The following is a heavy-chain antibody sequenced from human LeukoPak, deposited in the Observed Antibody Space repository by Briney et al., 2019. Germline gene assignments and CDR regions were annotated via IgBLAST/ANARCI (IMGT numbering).Heavy chain of an antibody. V-gene: IGHV3-30*02. CDR2: IRNDGSDK. Sequence: GGSLRLSCATAGLTFSNHGMHWVRQAPGKGLEWVTFIRNDGSDKYYADSVKGRFTISRDNSKNKLYLQMNTLRAEDTAVYYCAKDKGVVAFDFWGQGTMVTVSS. J-gene: IGHJ3*01. D-gene: IGHD2-15*01. CDR3: AKDKGVVAFDF. CDR1: GLTFSNHG.